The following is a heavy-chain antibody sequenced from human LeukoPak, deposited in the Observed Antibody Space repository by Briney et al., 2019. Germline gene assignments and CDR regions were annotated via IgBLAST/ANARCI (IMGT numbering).Heavy chain of an antibody. J-gene: IGHJ4*02. D-gene: IGHD5-12*01. CDR2: IYSGGTT. V-gene: IGHV3-53*01. Sequence: PGGSLRLSCVVSGFTVSDNYMSWVRQAPGKGLEWVSIIYSGGTTYSADSVRGRFTISRDSSKNTLYLQMNSLRADDTAVYYCARSVDIDYWGQGTLVTVSS. CDR3: ARSVDIDY. CDR1: GFTVSDNY.